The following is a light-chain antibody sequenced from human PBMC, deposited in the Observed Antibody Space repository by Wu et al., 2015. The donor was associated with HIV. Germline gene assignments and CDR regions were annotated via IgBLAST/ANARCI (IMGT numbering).Light chain of an antibody. CDR3: QQYGRSPGT. V-gene: IGKV3-20*01. CDR2: NAS. CDR1: QTIISSY. J-gene: IGKJ1*01. Sequence: EIVLTQSPGTLSLSPGERATLSCRASQTIISSYLAWYQQKAGQAPRLLIYNASKRTSGIPDRFSGSGSGTDFTLTISRLEPEDSAVYYCQQYGRSPGTFGQGTKVKI.